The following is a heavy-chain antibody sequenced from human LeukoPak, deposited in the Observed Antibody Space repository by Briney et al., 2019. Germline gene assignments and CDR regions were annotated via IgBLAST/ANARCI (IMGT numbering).Heavy chain of an antibody. V-gene: IGHV4-4*07. CDR1: GGSISNYY. CDR2: IYTSGSS. CDR3: TREASGYSSGYEEH. J-gene: IGHJ1*01. D-gene: IGHD5-18*01. Sequence: SETLSLTCTVSGGSISNYYWNWIRQPAGKGLEWIGRIYTSGSSDYNPSLKSRVTMSVDTSKNHLSLKLSSVTAADTAVYYCTREASGYSSGYEEHWGQGTLVTVSS.